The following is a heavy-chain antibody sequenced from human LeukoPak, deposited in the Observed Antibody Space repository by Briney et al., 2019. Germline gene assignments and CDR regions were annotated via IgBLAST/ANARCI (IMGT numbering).Heavy chain of an antibody. V-gene: IGHV3-21*01. CDR1: VFTFSSYS. J-gene: IGHJ4*02. Sequence: GGSLRLSCAASVFTFSSYSMNWVRQAPGKGLDWVSSISSSSSYIYYADSVKGRFTISRDNAKNSLYLQMNSLRADDTAVYYCARERDSRSCFDYWGQGTLVTVSS. CDR3: ARERDSRSCFDY. CDR2: ISSSSSYI. D-gene: IGHD6-6*01.